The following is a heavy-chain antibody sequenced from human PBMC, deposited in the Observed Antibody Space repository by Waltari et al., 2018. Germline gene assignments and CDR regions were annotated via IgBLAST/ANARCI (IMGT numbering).Heavy chain of an antibody. CDR3: AKASYGDYAYNWFDP. Sequence: QVQLVESGGGVVQPGGSLRLSCAASGFTFSSYGMHWVRPAPGKGLEWVAFIRYDGSNKYYADSVNGRFTISRDNSKNTLYLQMNSLRAEDTAVYYCAKASYGDYAYNWFDPWGQGTLVTVSS. D-gene: IGHD4-17*01. CDR2: IRYDGSNK. J-gene: IGHJ5*02. V-gene: IGHV3-30*02. CDR1: GFTFSSYG.